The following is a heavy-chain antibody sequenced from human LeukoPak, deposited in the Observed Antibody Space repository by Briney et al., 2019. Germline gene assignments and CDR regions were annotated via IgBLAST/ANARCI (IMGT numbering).Heavy chain of an antibody. D-gene: IGHD3-22*01. Sequence: PGGSLRLSCAASGIIFSSYAMSWVRQAPGKGLEWVSAISGSGGSTYYADSVKGRFTISRDNSKNTLYLQMNSLRAEDTAVYYCAKEGEYYYYDSSGYYLDYWGQGTLVTVSS. CDR3: AKEGEYYYYDSSGYYLDY. V-gene: IGHV3-23*01. J-gene: IGHJ4*02. CDR1: GIIFSSYA. CDR2: ISGSGGST.